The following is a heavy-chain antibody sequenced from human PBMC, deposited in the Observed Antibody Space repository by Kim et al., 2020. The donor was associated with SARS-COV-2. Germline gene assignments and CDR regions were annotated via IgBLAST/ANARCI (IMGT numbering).Heavy chain of an antibody. V-gene: IGHV1-69*13. CDR3: ARSLMVGATRSALDV. CDR2: IIPIFGTA. CDR1: GGTFSSYA. Sequence: SVKVSCKASGGTFSSYAISWVRQAPGQGLEWMGGIIPIFGTANYAQKFQGRVTITADESTSTAYMELSSLRSEDTAVYYCARSLMVGATRSALDVWGQGTTVTVSS. D-gene: IGHD1-26*01. J-gene: IGHJ6*02.